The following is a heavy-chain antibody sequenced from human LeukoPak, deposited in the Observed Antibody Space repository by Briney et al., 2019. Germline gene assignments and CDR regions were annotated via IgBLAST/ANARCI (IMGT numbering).Heavy chain of an antibody. Sequence: ASVKVSCKASGYTFTSYYMHWVRQAPGQGLEWMGIINPSGGSTSYAQKFQGRVTMTRDMSTSTVYMELSSLRSEDTAVYYCVTYQLLLYGFDYWGQGTLVTVSS. CDR1: GYTFTSYY. J-gene: IGHJ4*02. D-gene: IGHD2-2*01. CDR2: INPSGGST. V-gene: IGHV1-46*01. CDR3: VTYQLLLYGFDY.